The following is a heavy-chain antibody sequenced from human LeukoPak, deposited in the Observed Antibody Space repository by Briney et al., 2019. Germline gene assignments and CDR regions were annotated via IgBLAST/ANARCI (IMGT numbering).Heavy chain of an antibody. CDR3: ARPYYDSSGYYHPWAFDI. D-gene: IGHD3-22*01. Sequence: GESLKISCKGSGYSFTTYWIAWVRQMPGKGLEWMGIIYPGDSDTRYSPSFQGQVTISADKSISTAYLQWSSLKASDTAMYYCARPYYDSSGYYHPWAFDIRGQGTMVTVSS. CDR2: IYPGDSDT. V-gene: IGHV5-51*01. J-gene: IGHJ3*02. CDR1: GYSFTTYW.